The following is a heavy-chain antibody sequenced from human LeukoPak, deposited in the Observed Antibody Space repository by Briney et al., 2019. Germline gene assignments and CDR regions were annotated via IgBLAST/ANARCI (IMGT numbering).Heavy chain of an antibody. CDR3: ARDYCTGGSCPTHYYYGLDV. D-gene: IGHD2-15*01. Sequence: PSETLSLTCAVYGGSFSGYYWSWIRQPPGKGLEWIGEINHSGSTNYNPSLKSRVTISVDTSKNQFSLKLSSVTAADTAVYYCARDYCTGGSCPTHYYYGLDVWGQGTTVTVSS. V-gene: IGHV4-34*01. J-gene: IGHJ6*02. CDR1: GGSFSGYY. CDR2: INHSGST.